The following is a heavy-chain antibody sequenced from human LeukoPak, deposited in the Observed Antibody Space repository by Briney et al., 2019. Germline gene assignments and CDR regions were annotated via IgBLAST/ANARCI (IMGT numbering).Heavy chain of an antibody. V-gene: IGHV3-7*01. CDR1: GFTFSSYS. Sequence: GGSLRLSCAASGFTFSSYSMNWVRQAPGKGLEWVANIKKDGGDKYYVDSVKGRFTVSRDNAKNSLYLQMTGLRVDDTGVYYCLQYNAGTTWGQGTLVTVSS. CDR2: IKKDGGDK. J-gene: IGHJ5*02. CDR3: LQYNAGTT. D-gene: IGHD3-10*01.